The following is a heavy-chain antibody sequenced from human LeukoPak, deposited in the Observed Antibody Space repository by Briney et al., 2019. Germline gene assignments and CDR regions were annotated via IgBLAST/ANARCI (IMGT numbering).Heavy chain of an antibody. Sequence: WASVKVSCKASGYTFTGYYMHWVRQAPGQGLEWMGWVSAYNGNTNYAQKLQGRVTMTTDTSTSTAYMELRSLRSDDTAVYYCARAYSGGYYNMYYWGQGTLVTVSS. CDR3: ARAYSGGYYNMYY. D-gene: IGHD1-26*01. J-gene: IGHJ4*02. CDR2: VSAYNGNT. V-gene: IGHV1-18*04. CDR1: GYTFTGYY.